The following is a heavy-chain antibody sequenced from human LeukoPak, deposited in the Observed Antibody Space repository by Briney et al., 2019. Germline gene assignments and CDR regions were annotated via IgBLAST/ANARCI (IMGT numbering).Heavy chain of an antibody. Sequence: SETLPLTCSVSGGSISSYYWSWIRQSPGKGLEWIGYVFYKGSTNYNPSLKSRVSISVDTAKNQFSLRLSSVTAADTAVYYCARGNNYYFYYMDVWGKGATVTVSS. CDR1: GGSISSYY. J-gene: IGHJ6*03. CDR2: VFYKGST. CDR3: ARGNNYYFYYMDV. V-gene: IGHV4-59*01.